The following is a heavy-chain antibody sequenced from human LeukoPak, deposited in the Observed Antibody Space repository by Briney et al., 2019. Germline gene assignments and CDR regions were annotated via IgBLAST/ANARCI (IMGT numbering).Heavy chain of an antibody. Sequence: SETLSLTRAFFRGTFRRYYWGWVRPPPGKGLEWIGRINHGGSTNYNPSLKSRVTISVGTSKNQFSLKLSSVTAADTAVYYCARDSAHSSGWGYFDYWGQGTLVTVSS. CDR3: ARDSAHSSGWGYFDY. V-gene: IGHV4-34*01. D-gene: IGHD6-19*01. J-gene: IGHJ4*02. CDR1: RGTFRRYY. CDR2: INHGGST.